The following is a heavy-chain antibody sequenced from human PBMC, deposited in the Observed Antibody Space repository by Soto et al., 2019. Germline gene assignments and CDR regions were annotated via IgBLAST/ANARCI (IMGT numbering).Heavy chain of an antibody. D-gene: IGHD2-8*01. Sequence: ASVKVSCKASGYTFTSYGISWVRQAPGQGLEWMGWISAYNGNTNYAQKLQGRVTMTTDTSTSTAYMELRSLRSDDTAVYYCARMFNGPITHAFEIWGQGTMVTVSS. V-gene: IGHV1-18*01. J-gene: IGHJ3*02. CDR1: GYTFTSYG. CDR3: ARMFNGPITHAFEI. CDR2: ISAYNGNT.